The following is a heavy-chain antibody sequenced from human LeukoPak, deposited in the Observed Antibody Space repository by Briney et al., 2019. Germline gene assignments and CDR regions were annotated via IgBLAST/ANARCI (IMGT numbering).Heavy chain of an antibody. CDR2: INWNGGST. J-gene: IGHJ5*02. Sequence: PGGSLRLSCAASGFTFGDDGVSWVRQAPGKGLEWVSGINWNGGSTAYADSVKGRFTISRDNAKNSLYLQMNSLRAEDTALYYCVRGGVYCFRDCHAMWFDPWGQGTLVTVSS. V-gene: IGHV3-20*04. CDR1: GFTFGDDG. D-gene: IGHD2-21*02. CDR3: VRGGVYCFRDCHAMWFDP.